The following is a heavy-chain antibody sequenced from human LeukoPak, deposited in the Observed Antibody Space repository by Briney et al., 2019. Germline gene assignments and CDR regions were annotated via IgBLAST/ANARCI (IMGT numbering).Heavy chain of an antibody. D-gene: IGHD5-12*01. CDR3: GRGPGYRSDY. V-gene: IGHV3-7*03. CDR2: INQDGSEK. CDR1: GLSFNTYW. Sequence: QSGGSLRLSCAASGLSFNTYWMTWVRQAPGKGLEWVANINQDGSEKNYVGSVKGRFTISRDSAKKSLYLQMNSLRAEDTAVYYCGRGPGYRSDYWGQGTLVTVSS. J-gene: IGHJ4*02.